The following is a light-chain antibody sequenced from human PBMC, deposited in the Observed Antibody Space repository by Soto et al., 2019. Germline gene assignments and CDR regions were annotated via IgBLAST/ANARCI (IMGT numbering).Light chain of an antibody. Sequence: QSALTQPRSVSGSPGQSVTISCTGTGSDVGGYDIVSWYKQHPGKAPKLMIYDVSKRPSGVADRFSGSKSGSTASLTISGLQADDEADYFCCSFAGTYTVVFGGGTQLTVL. CDR2: DVS. CDR1: GSDVGGYDI. V-gene: IGLV2-11*01. CDR3: CSFAGTYTVV. J-gene: IGLJ3*02.